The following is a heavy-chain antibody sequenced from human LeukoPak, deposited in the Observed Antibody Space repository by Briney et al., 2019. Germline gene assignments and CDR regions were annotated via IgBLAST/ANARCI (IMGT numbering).Heavy chain of an antibody. V-gene: IGHV4-34*01. J-gene: IGHJ4*02. CDR1: GTSFSAYY. Sequence: PSETLSLTCVVSGTSFSAYYWTWIRQPPGKGLEWIGEINPSGGTNYNPSLKSRVTMSIDTSKNQLSLTLSSVTAADTSVYYCARLNVEQWRNIMDYWGQGTLVTVSS. D-gene: IGHD1/OR15-1a*01. CDR3: ARLNVEQWRNIMDY. CDR2: INPSGGT.